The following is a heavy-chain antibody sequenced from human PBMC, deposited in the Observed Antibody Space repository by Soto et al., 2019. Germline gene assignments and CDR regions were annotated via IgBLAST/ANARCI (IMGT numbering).Heavy chain of an antibody. Sequence: GGSLRLSCAASGFTFSSYAMSWVRQAPGKGLEWVSAISGSGGSTYYADSVKGRFIISRDNSKNTLYLQMNSLRAEDTAVYYCAKDPQGWFGPKWFDPWGQGTLVTVS. J-gene: IGHJ5*02. D-gene: IGHD3-16*01. CDR2: ISGSGGST. CDR1: GFTFSSYA. V-gene: IGHV3-23*01. CDR3: AKDPQGWFGPKWFDP.